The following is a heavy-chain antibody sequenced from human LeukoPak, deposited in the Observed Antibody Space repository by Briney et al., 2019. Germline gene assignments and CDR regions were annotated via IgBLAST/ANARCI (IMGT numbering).Heavy chain of an antibody. J-gene: IGHJ5*02. D-gene: IGHD1-1*01. CDR2: INHSGST. Sequence: SETLSLTCAVYGGSFSGYYWSWIRQPPGKGLEWIGEINHSGSTNYNPSLKSRVTISVDTSKNQFSLKLSSVTAADTAVYYCARVQLERRKGGFDPWGQGTLVTVSS. CDR1: GGSFSGYY. CDR3: ARVQLERRKGGFDP. V-gene: IGHV4-34*01.